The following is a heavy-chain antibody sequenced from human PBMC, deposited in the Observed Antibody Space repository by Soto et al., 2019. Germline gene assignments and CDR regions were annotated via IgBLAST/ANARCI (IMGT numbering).Heavy chain of an antibody. V-gene: IGHV4-39*07. CDR2: INHSGST. J-gene: IGHJ4*02. CDR1: GGSISSSSYY. D-gene: IGHD6-13*01. CDR3: ARGGIAAAGRMGY. Sequence: SETLSLTCTVSGGSISSSSYYWGWIRQPPGKGLEWIGEINHSGSTNYNPSLKSRVTISVDTSKNQFSLKLSSVTAADTAVYYCARGGIAAAGRMGYWGQGTLVTVSS.